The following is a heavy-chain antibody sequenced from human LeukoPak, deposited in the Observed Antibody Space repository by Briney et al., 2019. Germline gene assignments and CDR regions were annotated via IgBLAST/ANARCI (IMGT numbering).Heavy chain of an antibody. CDR2: INSGGSTT. Sequence: GSLRLSCAASGFTFSTHTMNWARQAPGKGLEWVSSINSGGSTTHYADSVKGRFTISRDNAQNSLYLQMDSLKTEDTAVYFCARSRLGALDYWGQGTLVTVSS. J-gene: IGHJ4*02. V-gene: IGHV3-21*04. CDR1: GFTFSTHT. D-gene: IGHD1-26*01. CDR3: ARSRLGALDY.